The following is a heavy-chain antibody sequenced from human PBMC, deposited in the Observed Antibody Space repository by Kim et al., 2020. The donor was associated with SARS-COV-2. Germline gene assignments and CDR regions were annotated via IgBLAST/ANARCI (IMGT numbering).Heavy chain of an antibody. CDR2: IYPGDSDT. CDR3: ARRGYCSGGSCYFALDY. J-gene: IGHJ4*02. Sequence: GESLKISCKGSGYNFINYWIGWVRQMPGKGLEWMGIIYPGDSDTRYSPSFQGQVTISVDKSNSTAYLQWSSLKASDTAMYYCARRGYCSGGSCYFALDYWGQGTLVTVSS. CDR1: GYNFINYW. V-gene: IGHV5-51*01. D-gene: IGHD2-15*01.